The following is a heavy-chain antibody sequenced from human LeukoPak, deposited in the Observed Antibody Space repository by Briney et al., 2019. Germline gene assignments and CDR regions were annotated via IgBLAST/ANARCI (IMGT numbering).Heavy chain of an antibody. J-gene: IGHJ4*02. D-gene: IGHD3-22*01. V-gene: IGHV4-59*01. Sequence: PSETLSLTCTVSDGSFSGYYWSWIRQPPGKGLEWSGHIYSSGSTKYNPSLKSRVTISVDTSKNQFSLKLSSVTAADTAVYYCARNYDSSGYTAFGYWGRGTLLTVSS. CDR1: DGSFSGYY. CDR2: IYSSGST. CDR3: ARNYDSSGYTAFGY.